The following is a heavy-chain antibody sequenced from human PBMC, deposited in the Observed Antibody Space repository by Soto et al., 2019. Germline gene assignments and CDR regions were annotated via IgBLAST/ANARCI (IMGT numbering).Heavy chain of an antibody. CDR3: ARDWERGSSSWYSGPLVY. D-gene: IGHD6-13*01. CDR2: IIPIFGTA. J-gene: IGHJ4*02. V-gene: IGHV1-69*13. Sequence: SVKVSCKASGGTFGSYALSWVRQAPGQGLEWMGGIIPIFGTANYAPKVQGRVTITADASTSTAYMELSSLRSEDTAVYYCARDWERGSSSWYSGPLVYWGQGTLVTVSS. CDR1: GGTFGSYA.